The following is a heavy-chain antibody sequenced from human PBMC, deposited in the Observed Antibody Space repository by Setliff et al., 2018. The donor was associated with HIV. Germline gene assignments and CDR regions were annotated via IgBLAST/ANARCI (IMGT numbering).Heavy chain of an antibody. Sequence: PGESLKISCKGSGYSFTSHWIAWVRQRPGKGLEWMGIIYPDDSDTRYSPSFQGQVTISADKSISTAFLQWNSLRASDTAMYYCARLPGTWLQSLWERAPYYFDYWGPGTLVTVSS. CDR3: ARLPGTWLQSLWERAPYYFDY. J-gene: IGHJ4*02. D-gene: IGHD5-12*01. CDR2: IYPDDSDT. V-gene: IGHV5-51*01. CDR1: GYSFTSHW.